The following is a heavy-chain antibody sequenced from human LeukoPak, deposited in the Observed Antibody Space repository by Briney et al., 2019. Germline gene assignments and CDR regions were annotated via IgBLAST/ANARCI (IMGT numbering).Heavy chain of an antibody. V-gene: IGHV1-18*01. Sequence: ASVKVSCKASGYTFTSYGISWVRQAPGQGLEWMGWISAYNGNTNYAQKLQGRVTITADESTSTAYMELSSLRSEDTAVYYCASEVRCSGGSCYPANYYYMDVWGKGTTVTISS. CDR2: ISAYNGNT. CDR1: GYTFTSYG. J-gene: IGHJ6*03. CDR3: ASEVRCSGGSCYPANYYYMDV. D-gene: IGHD2-15*01.